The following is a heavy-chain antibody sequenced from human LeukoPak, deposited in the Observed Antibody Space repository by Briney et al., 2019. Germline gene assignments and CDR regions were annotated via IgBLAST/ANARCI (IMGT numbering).Heavy chain of an antibody. D-gene: IGHD4-17*01. CDR2: IYTSGST. J-gene: IGHJ4*02. Sequence: SETLSLTCTVSGGSISSYYWSWIRQPAGKGLEWIGRIYTSGSTNYNPSLKSRVTMSVDTSKNQFSLKLSSVTAADTAVYYGAREFMTTVTTQTFDYWGQGTLVTVSS. CDR3: AREFMTTVTTQTFDY. CDR1: GGSISSYY. V-gene: IGHV4-4*07.